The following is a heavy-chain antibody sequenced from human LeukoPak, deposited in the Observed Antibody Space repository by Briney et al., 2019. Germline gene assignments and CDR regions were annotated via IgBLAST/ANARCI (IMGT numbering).Heavy chain of an antibody. D-gene: IGHD3-10*01. J-gene: IGHJ4*02. CDR1: GFTFSSYS. CDR3: ARDPNGSPPFDY. CDR2: ISSSSSYI. Sequence: GGSLRLSCAASGFTFSSYSMNWVRQAPGKGLEWVSSISSSSSYIYYADSVKGRFATSRDNAKNSLYLQMNSLRAEDTTVYYCARDPNGSPPFDYWGQGTLVTVSS. V-gene: IGHV3-21*01.